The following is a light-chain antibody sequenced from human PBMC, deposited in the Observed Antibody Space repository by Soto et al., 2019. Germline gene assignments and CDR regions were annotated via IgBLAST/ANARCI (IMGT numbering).Light chain of an antibody. CDR3: QQRSNWPLT. CDR2: DAS. CDR1: QSVSSY. J-gene: IGKJ4*01. Sequence: EIVLTQSPATLSLSPGERATLSCRASQSVSSYLAWYQQKPGQAPRLLIYDASTSATSIPARFSGSGSATDFTLTISRLEPEDFAVYYWQQRSNWPLTFGGGTKVEIK. V-gene: IGKV3-11*01.